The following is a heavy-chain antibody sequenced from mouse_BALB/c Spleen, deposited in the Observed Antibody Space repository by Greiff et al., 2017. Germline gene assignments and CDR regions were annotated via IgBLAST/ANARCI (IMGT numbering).Heavy chain of an antibody. Sequence: VQLQQSGPELVKPGASVKMSCKASGYTFTSHVMHWVKQKPGQGLEWIGYINPYNDGTKYNEKFKGKATLTSDKSSSTAYMELSSLTSEDSAVYYCARGGDGYYPYYYAMDYWGQGTSVTVSS. CDR3: ARGGDGYYPYYYAMDY. CDR1: GYTFTSHV. CDR2: INPYNDGT. J-gene: IGHJ4*01. V-gene: IGHV1-14*01. D-gene: IGHD2-3*01.